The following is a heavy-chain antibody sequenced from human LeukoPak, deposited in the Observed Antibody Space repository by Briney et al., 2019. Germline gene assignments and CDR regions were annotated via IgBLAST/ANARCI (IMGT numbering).Heavy chain of an antibody. CDR3: ARERRTASFDY. Sequence: SETLSLTCTVSGGSISSGGYYWSWIRQHPGKGPEWIGYIYYSGSTYYNPSLKSRVTISVDTSKNQFSLELSSVTAADTAVYYCARERRTASFDYWGQGTLVTVSS. CDR2: IYYSGST. V-gene: IGHV4-31*03. J-gene: IGHJ4*02. D-gene: IGHD1-14*01. CDR1: GGSISSGGYY.